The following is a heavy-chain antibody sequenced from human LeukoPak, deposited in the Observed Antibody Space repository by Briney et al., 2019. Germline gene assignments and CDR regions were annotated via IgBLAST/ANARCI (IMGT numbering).Heavy chain of an antibody. J-gene: IGHJ6*02. Sequence: PGGSLRLSCAASGFTFSSYAMSWVRQAPGKGLEWVSAISGSGGSTYYADSVKGRFTISRDNSKNTLYLQMNSLRAEDTAVYYCAKPSLTGYERKTSPYYYYGMDVWGQGTTVTVSS. V-gene: IGHV3-23*01. CDR2: ISGSGGST. CDR3: AKPSLTGYERKTSPYYYYGMDV. CDR1: GFTFSSYA. D-gene: IGHD5-12*01.